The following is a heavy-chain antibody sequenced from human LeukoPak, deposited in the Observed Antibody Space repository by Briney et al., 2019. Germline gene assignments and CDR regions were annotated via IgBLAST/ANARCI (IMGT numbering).Heavy chain of an antibody. V-gene: IGHV4-39*01. J-gene: IGHJ3*02. CDR2: IYYSGST. CDR1: GDSISTSSYY. Sequence: ETLSLTCTVSGDSISTSSYYWCWIRQPPGKGLEWIGSIYYSGSTDYNPSLKSRVTISVDTSKNQFSLKLTSVTAADTAVYYCAIHARDSSGSQLAFDIWGQGTVVTVSS. D-gene: IGHD3-22*01. CDR3: AIHARDSSGSQLAFDI.